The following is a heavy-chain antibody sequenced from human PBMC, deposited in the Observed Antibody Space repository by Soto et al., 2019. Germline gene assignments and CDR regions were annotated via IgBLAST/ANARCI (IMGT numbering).Heavy chain of an antibody. J-gene: IGHJ5*02. CDR1: GGSISSYY. CDR3: ARDHSVRLNDMTTSDHWFDP. Sequence: QVQLQESGPGLVKPSETLSLTCTVSGGSISSYYWSWIRQPPGKGLEWIGYIYYSGSTNYNPSLKSRVTISVDTSKNQFSLKLSSVTAADTAVYYCARDHSVRLNDMTTSDHWFDPWGQGTLVTVSS. CDR2: IYYSGST. D-gene: IGHD4-4*01. V-gene: IGHV4-59*01.